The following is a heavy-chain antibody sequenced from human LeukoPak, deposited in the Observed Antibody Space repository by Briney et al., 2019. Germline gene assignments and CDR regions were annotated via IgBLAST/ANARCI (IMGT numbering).Heavy chain of an antibody. CDR1: GFTFSSYS. V-gene: IGHV3-74*01. D-gene: IGHD6-13*01. CDR2: INSDGSRT. J-gene: IGHJ4*02. Sequence: PGGSLRLSCAASGFTFSSYSMNWVRQAPGKGLVWVSCINSDGSRTTYADSVKGRFTISRDNAKNTLYLQMNTLRVEDTAVYYCARGSWSAADTNIDYWGQGTLVTVSS. CDR3: ARGSWSAADTNIDY.